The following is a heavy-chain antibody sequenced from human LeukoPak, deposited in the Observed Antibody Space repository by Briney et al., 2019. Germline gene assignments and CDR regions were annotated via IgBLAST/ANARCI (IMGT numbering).Heavy chain of an antibody. CDR3: AKDNPKIPPRYYYDSSGYPLDY. V-gene: IGHV3-33*06. D-gene: IGHD3-22*01. J-gene: IGHJ4*02. CDR2: IWYDGSNK. CDR1: GFTFSSYG. Sequence: AGSLRLSCAASGFTFSSYGMHWGRQPPGKGLGWVAVIWYDGSNKYYADSVKGRFTISRDNSKNTLYLQMHSLRAEDTAVYYCAKDNPKIPPRYYYDSSGYPLDYWGQGTLVTVSS.